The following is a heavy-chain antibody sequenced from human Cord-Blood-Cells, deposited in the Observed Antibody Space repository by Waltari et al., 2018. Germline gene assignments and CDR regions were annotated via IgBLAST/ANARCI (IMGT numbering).Heavy chain of an antibody. CDR1: GFTFSDYY. J-gene: IGHJ4*02. CDR3: ARVHYDFWSAGYFDY. D-gene: IGHD3-3*01. Sequence: QVQLVESGGGLVKPGGSLRLSCAASGFTFSDYYMSWIRQAPGTGLEWVSYISSSVSTRYYAESVKGRFTISRDNAKNSLYLQMNSLRAEDTAVYYCARVHYDFWSAGYFDYWGQGTLVTVSS. V-gene: IGHV3-11*01. CDR2: ISSSVSTR.